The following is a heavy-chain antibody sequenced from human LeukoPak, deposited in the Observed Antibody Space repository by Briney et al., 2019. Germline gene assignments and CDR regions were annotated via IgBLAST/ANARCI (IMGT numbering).Heavy chain of an antibody. V-gene: IGHV4-4*09. CDR2: IYTSGST. D-gene: IGHD5-24*01. CDR3: AREEGQMARGLDT. J-gene: IGHJ5*02. Sequence: SETLSLTCTVSGGSISSYYWSWIRQPPGKGLEWIGYIYTSGSTNYNPSLKSRVTISVDTSKNQFSLKLSSVTAADTAVYYCAREEGQMARGLDTWGQGALVTVSS. CDR1: GGSISSYY.